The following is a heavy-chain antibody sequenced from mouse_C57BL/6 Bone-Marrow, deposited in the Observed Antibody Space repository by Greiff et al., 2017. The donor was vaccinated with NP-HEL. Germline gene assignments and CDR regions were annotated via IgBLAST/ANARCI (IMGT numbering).Heavy chain of an antibody. J-gene: IGHJ1*03. CDR2: LDPSDSYT. Sequence: QVQLQQPGAELVKPGASVKLSCKASGYTFTSYWMQWVKQRPGQGLEWIGELDPSDSYTNYNQKFKGKATLTVDTSSSTAYMQLSSLTSEDSAVYYCATIYDGYYSWYFDVWGTGTTVTVSS. CDR3: ATIYDGYYSWYFDV. CDR1: GYTFTSYW. V-gene: IGHV1-50*01. D-gene: IGHD2-3*01.